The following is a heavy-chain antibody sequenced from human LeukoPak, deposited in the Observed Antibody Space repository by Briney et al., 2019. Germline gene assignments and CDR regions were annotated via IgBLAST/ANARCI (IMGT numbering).Heavy chain of an antibody. CDR2: ISAYNGNT. D-gene: IGHD7-27*01. CDR1: GYTFTSYG. V-gene: IGHV1-18*01. J-gene: IGHJ6*02. Sequence: ASVKVSCKASGYTFTSYGISRVRQAPGQGLEWMGWISAYNGNTNYAQKLQGRVTMTTDTSTSTAYMELRSLRSDDTAVYYCARVFSLGRPVYYYYYGMDVWGQGTTVTVSS. CDR3: ARVFSLGRPVYYYYYGMDV.